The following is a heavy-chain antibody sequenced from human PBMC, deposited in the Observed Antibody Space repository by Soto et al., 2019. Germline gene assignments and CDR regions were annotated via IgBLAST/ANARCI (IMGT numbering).Heavy chain of an antibody. D-gene: IGHD6-19*01. Sequence: ASVKVSCKASGYIFSDYYMHWVRQAPGQGLECMGWIDPNSGDTIYAQKFQGRVTVTGDPSISTAYMELSRLTSDDTAVYYCVRGRAVAGINDEAFDLWGQGTMVTVSS. V-gene: IGHV1-2*02. CDR3: VRGRAVAGINDEAFDL. J-gene: IGHJ3*01. CDR2: IDPNSGDT. CDR1: GYIFSDYY.